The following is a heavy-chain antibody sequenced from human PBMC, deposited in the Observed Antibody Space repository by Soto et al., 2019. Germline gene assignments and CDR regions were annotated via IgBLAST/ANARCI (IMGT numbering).Heavy chain of an antibody. J-gene: IGHJ6*02. Sequence: GASVKVSCKVSGGTFSSYFINWVRQAPGQGLEWVGGIIPVFGTASYAEKFQGRVTITADESTSTAYMELSRLRSDDTAVYYCARDTNHEADAYYYYGMDVWGQGTTVTVSS. V-gene: IGHV1-69*13. CDR1: GGTFSSYF. CDR2: IIPVFGTA. CDR3: ARDTNHEADAYYYYGMDV. D-gene: IGHD3-16*01.